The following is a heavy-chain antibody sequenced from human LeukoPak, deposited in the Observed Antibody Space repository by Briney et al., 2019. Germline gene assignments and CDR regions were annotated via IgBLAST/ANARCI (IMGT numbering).Heavy chain of an antibody. CDR2: INHSGST. Sequence: SETLSLTCAVYGGSFSGYYWSWIRQPPGKGLEWIGEINHSGSTNYNPSLKSRVTISVDTSKNQFPLKLSSVTAADTAVYYCARDRNYYGSGSYPRAGYFQHWDQGTLVTVSS. D-gene: IGHD3-10*01. V-gene: IGHV4-34*01. CDR1: GGSFSGYY. CDR3: ARDRNYYGSGSYPRAGYFQH. J-gene: IGHJ1*01.